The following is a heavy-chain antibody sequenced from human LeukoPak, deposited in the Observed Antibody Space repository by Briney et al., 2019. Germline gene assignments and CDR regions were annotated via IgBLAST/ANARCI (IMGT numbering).Heavy chain of an antibody. CDR3: VKDLEDSSGYYLGFDY. Sequence: GGSLRLSCAASGFTFSSYWMSWVRQAPGKGLEWVANIKQDGSEKYYVDSVKGRFTISRDNSKNTLYLQMSSLRAEDTAVYYCVKDLEDSSGYYLGFDYWGQGTLVIVSS. CDR1: GFTFSSYW. CDR2: IKQDGSEK. J-gene: IGHJ4*02. V-gene: IGHV3-7*01. D-gene: IGHD3-22*01.